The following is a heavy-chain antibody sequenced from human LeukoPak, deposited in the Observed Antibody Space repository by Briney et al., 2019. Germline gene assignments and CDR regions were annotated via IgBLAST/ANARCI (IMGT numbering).Heavy chain of an antibody. J-gene: IGHJ6*03. CDR1: GYTFTSYD. CDR2: MNPNSGNT. CDR3: ARDSLQANGDRLKPYYYYYYVDV. Sequence: ASVKVSCKASGYTFTSYDINWVRQATGQGLEWMGWMNPNSGNTGYAQKFQGRVTMTRNTPISTAYMELSSLRSEDTAVYYCARDSLQANGDRLKPYYYYYYVDVWGKGTTVTVSS. D-gene: IGHD4-17*01. V-gene: IGHV1-8*01.